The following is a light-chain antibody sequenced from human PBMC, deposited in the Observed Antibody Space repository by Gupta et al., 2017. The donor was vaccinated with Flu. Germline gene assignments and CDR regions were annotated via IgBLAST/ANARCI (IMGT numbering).Light chain of an antibody. Sequence: QSVLTQPSSASGTPGQRVTLHCSGSGSNIGSNAVTCYSHLPGTAPKLLIYSNSHRPSGLPDRVSGSKSGTSASLAISGLPSGDEADYYCAAWDGSLNGYVFGTGTKLTVL. V-gene: IGLV1-44*01. CDR3: AAWDGSLNGYV. CDR2: SNS. J-gene: IGLJ1*01. CDR1: GSNIGSNA.